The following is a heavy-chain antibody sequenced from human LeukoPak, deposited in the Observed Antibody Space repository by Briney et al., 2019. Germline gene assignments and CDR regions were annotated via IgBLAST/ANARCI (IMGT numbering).Heavy chain of an antibody. D-gene: IGHD2-15*01. CDR3: TRGAGTSWRFDS. J-gene: IGHJ4*02. CDR2: ISSSSSYI. Sequence: TGGSLRLSCAASGFTFTSYGMTWVRQAPGKGLEWVSSISSSSSYIYYSDSVKGRFTISRDNAKNSLYLQMNSLKADDTAVYYCTRGAGTSWRFDSWGQGTLVTVSS. V-gene: IGHV3-21*01. CDR1: GFTFTSYG.